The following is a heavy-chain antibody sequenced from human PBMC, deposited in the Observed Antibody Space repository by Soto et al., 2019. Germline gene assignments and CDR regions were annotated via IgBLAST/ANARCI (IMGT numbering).Heavy chain of an antibody. Sequence: ASVKVSCKASGYTFTSYDINWVRQAIGQGLEWKGWMNPNSGNTVYAKNFQGRVTMTRNTSISIAYMELSSLRSEDTAVYYCARGGNRVRADNYYYYMVVWGKGTTVTVSS. CDR2: MNPNSGNT. V-gene: IGHV1-8*01. D-gene: IGHD2-2*01. CDR1: GYTFTSYD. J-gene: IGHJ6*03. CDR3: ARGGNRVRADNYYYYMVV.